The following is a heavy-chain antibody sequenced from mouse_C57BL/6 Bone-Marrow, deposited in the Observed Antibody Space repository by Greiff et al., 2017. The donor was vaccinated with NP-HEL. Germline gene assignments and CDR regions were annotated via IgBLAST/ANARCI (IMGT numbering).Heavy chain of an antibody. Sequence: VQLQQSGAELVKPGASVKMSCKASGYTFTSYWITWVKQRPGQGLEWIGDIYPGSGSTNYNEKFKSKATLTVDTSSSTAYMQLSILTSEDSAVYYCATVYYDYDAYYFDDWGQGTTLTVSS. J-gene: IGHJ2*01. CDR3: ATVYYDYDAYYFDD. D-gene: IGHD2-4*01. CDR2: IYPGSGST. V-gene: IGHV1-55*01. CDR1: GYTFTSYW.